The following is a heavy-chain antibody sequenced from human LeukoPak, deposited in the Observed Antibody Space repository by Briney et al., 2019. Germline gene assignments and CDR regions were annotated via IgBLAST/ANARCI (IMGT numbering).Heavy chain of an antibody. V-gene: IGHV4-39*01. Sequence: SETLSLTCTVSGASIRSSSYYWGWIRQPPGRGLEWIGSIFYSGSTYYNPSIKSRVTISVDTSKNQFSLKLRSVTAAGTAVYYCASTLTYYYGSGSYYIDCWGQGTLVTVSS. CDR3: ASTLTYYYGSGSYYIDC. CDR2: IFYSGST. J-gene: IGHJ4*02. D-gene: IGHD3-10*01. CDR1: GASIRSSSYY.